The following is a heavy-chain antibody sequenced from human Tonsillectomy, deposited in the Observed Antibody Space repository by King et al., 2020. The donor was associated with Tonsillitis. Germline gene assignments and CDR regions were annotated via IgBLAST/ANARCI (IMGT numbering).Heavy chain of an antibody. V-gene: IGHV1-69*09. CDR1: GGSFSSYA. CDR2: IIPIVGRS. D-gene: IGHD5-18*01. Sequence: QLVQSGAEVKKPGSSVKVSCKASGGSFSSYALSWVRQAPGQGLEWMGRIIPIVGRSKYGQKFQGRVTITADKSTSTAYMELSSLRSEDTAVYYCANEPPHTYGYGRSYYYYGMDVWGQGTTVTVSS. CDR3: ANEPPHTYGYGRSYYYYGMDV. J-gene: IGHJ6*02.